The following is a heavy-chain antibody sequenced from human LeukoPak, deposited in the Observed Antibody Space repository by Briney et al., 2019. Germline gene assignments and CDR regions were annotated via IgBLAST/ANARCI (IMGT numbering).Heavy chain of an antibody. D-gene: IGHD2-15*01. CDR2: IYYSGST. Sequence: SETLSLTCTVSGGSISSYYWSWIRQPPGKGLEWIGYIYYSGSTNYNPSLKSRVTISVDTSKNQFSLKLSSVTAADTAVYYCAGGMGGCSGGSCYTPDYWGQGTLVTVSS. CDR1: GGSISSYY. CDR3: AGGMGGCSGGSCYTPDY. V-gene: IGHV4-59*08. J-gene: IGHJ4*02.